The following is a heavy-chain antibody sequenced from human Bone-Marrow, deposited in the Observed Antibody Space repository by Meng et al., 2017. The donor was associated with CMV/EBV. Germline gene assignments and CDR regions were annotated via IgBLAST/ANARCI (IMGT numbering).Heavy chain of an antibody. Sequence: QTLSLTCAISGDSVSSNSAAWNWIRQSPSRGLEWLGRTYYRSKWYNDYAVSVKSRITINPDTSKNQFSLQLNSVTPEDTAVYYCARDTNWYYETYYYYYYGMDVWGQGTTVTVSS. J-gene: IGHJ6*02. CDR2: TYYRSKWYN. CDR1: GDSVSSNSAA. D-gene: IGHD1-7*01. CDR3: ARDTNWYYETYYYYYYGMDV. V-gene: IGHV6-1*01.